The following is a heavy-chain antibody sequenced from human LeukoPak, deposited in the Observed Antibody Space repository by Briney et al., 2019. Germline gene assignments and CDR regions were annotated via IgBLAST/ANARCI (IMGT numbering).Heavy chain of an antibody. CDR2: IYHSGST. V-gene: IGHV4-38-2*01. Sequence: PSETLSLTCAVSGYSISSGYYWGWIRQPPGKGQEWIGSIYHSGSTYYNPSLKSRVTISVDTSKNQSSLKLSSVTAADTAVYYCARLAYSSGCRWGQGTLVTVSS. CDR3: ARLAYSSGCR. CDR1: GYSISSGYY. J-gene: IGHJ4*02. D-gene: IGHD6-19*01.